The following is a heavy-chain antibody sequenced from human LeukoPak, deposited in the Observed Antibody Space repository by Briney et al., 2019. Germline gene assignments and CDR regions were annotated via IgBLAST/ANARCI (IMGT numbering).Heavy chain of an antibody. V-gene: IGHV4-34*01. D-gene: IGHD5-24*01. Sequence: SETLSLTCAVYGGSFSGYYWSWIRQPPGKGLEWIGEINHSGSTNYNPSLKSRVTISVDTSKSQFSLKVTSVTAADTAVYYCARGRGRDGDNLAPWGQGTLVTVSS. CDR3: ARGRGRDGDNLAP. CDR2: INHSGST. J-gene: IGHJ4*02. CDR1: GGSFSGYY.